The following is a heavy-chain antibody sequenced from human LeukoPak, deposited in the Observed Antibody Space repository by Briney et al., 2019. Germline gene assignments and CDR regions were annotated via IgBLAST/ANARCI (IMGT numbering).Heavy chain of an antibody. V-gene: IGHV3-21*01. CDR1: GFTFSSYS. CDR2: IGSSSSYI. J-gene: IGHJ4*02. Sequence: GGSLRLSCAASGFTFSSYSMNWVRQAPGKGLEWVSSIGSSSSYIYYADSVKGRFTISRDNAKNSLYLQMNSLRAEDTAVYYCARDLRRSWGQGTLVTVSS. CDR3: ARDLRRS. D-gene: IGHD3-9*01.